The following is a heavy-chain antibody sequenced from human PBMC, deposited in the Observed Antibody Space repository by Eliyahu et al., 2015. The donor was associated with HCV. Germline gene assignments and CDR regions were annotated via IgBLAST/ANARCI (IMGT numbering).Heavy chain of an antibody. D-gene: IGHD2-15*01. Sequence: QLQLQXSGPGLVKPSETLSLICTVXGGSIRSSSYYWGWIRQPPGKGLEWIGSIYXSGSTYYNPSLRSRVTISVDTSKNQFSLNLSSVTAADTAVYYCARSFVGVTYSDIVVVVAATPLHNWFDPWGQGTLVTVSS. CDR3: ARSFVGVTYSDIVVVVAATPLHNWFDP. CDR1: GGSIRSSSYY. CDR2: IYXSGST. J-gene: IGHJ5*02. V-gene: IGHV4-39*01.